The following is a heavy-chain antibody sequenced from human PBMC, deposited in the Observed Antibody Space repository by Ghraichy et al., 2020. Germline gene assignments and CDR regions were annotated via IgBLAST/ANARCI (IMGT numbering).Heavy chain of an antibody. V-gene: IGHV3-7*03. CDR3: ARDGPPAGLYFDY. CDR1: GFSFSDHW. J-gene: IGHJ4*02. D-gene: IGHD2-2*01. Sequence: GESLNISCAASGFSFSDHWMSWVRQAPGKGLEWVANINQDASDKHFVDSVKGRFTISRDNAKNSLYLQMNSLRAEDTAVYYCARDGPPAGLYFDYWGQGALVTVSS. CDR2: INQDASDK.